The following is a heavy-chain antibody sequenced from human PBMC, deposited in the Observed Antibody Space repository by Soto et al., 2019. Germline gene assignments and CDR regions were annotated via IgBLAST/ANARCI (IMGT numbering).Heavy chain of an antibody. D-gene: IGHD2-21*02. J-gene: IGHJ4*02. CDR2: IDPSGGST. Sequence: QVQLVQSGAEVKKPGASVKVSCKASGYTVTRHYMHWVRQAPGQGLEWMGIIDPSGGSTTYAQKFQDRVTMTRGMSTRTVYTELSSLRSDGTAIYYCTRGSTVVTLDYFDSWGQGTLVTVSS. CDR3: TRGSTVVTLDYFDS. V-gene: IGHV1-46*03. CDR1: GYTVTRHY.